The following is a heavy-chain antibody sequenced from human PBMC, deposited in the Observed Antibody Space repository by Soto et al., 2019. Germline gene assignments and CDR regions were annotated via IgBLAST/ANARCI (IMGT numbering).Heavy chain of an antibody. CDR1: GFTFSDYY. Sequence: GGSLRLSCAASGFTFSDYYMSWIRQAPGKGLEWVSLIGWDGRDTYYADSVQGRFTISRDNGTNSLFLHMNSLRSDDTAFYYCAATWPDDAFHVWGQGTVVTVSS. J-gene: IGHJ3*01. CDR3: AATWPDDAFHV. V-gene: IGHV3-43*01. CDR2: IGWDGRDT. D-gene: IGHD1-26*01.